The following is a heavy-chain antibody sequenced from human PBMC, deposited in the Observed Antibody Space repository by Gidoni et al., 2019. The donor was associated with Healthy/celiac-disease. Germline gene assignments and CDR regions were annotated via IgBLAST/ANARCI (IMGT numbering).Heavy chain of an antibody. CDR2: ISSSSSYI. D-gene: IGHD6-19*01. J-gene: IGHJ5*02. CDR3: ARDRDPIAVAGNWFDP. CDR1: GFTFSSYS. V-gene: IGHV3-21*01. Sequence: EVQLVESGGGLVKPGGSLRLSCAASGFTFSSYSMNWVRQAPGKGLEWVSSISSSSSYIYYADSVKGRFTISRDNAKNSLYLQMNSLRAEDTAVYYCARDRDPIAVAGNWFDPWGQGTLVTVSS.